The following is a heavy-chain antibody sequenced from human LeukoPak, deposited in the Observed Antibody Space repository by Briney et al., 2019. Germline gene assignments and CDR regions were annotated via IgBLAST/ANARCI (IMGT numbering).Heavy chain of an antibody. J-gene: IGHJ4*02. V-gene: IGHV1-8*01. CDR3: ARDYTYCSGSRCYDRFDY. CDR2: MNPNSGNT. Sequence: ASVKVSCKASGYTFTIYDINWVRQATGQGLEWMGWMNPNSGNTGYAQKFQGRVTMTRNTSISTAYMELSSLRSEDTAVYYCARDYTYCSGSRCYDRFDYWGQGIRVTVSS. D-gene: IGHD2-15*01. CDR1: GYTFTIYD.